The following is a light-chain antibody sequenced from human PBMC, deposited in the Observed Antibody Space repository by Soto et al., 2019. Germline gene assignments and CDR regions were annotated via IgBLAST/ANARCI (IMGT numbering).Light chain of an antibody. V-gene: IGKV3-20*01. CDR2: GAS. J-gene: IGKJ2*01. CDR1: PSVSSSY. Sequence: EIVLTQSPDTLSLSPGERATLSCRASPSVSSSYLAWYQQKPGQAPRLLIYGASSRATGIPDRFSGSGSGTDFTLTISTLEPEDFAVYYCQKYGSSLGYTFGQGTKLEIK. CDR3: QKYGSSLGYT.